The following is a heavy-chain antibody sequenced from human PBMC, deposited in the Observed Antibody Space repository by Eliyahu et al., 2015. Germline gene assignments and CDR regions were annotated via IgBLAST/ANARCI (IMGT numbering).Heavy chain of an antibody. Sequence: VQLVGSGGGLVQPGRSLSLSCVGSGFTFSNYWMSWIRQAPGKGLEWVANIKQDGSEKYYVDSVKGRFTVSRDNGENSLYLQMNSLRVEDTAVYFCARGSDWAFDFWGQGTLVTVSS. V-gene: IGHV3-7*01. J-gene: IGHJ4*02. CDR2: IKQDGSEK. D-gene: IGHD3-9*01. CDR3: ARGSDWAFDF. CDR1: GFTFSNYW.